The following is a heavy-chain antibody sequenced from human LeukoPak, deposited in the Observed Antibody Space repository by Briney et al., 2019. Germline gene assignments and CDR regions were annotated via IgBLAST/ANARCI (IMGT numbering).Heavy chain of an antibody. J-gene: IGHJ4*02. CDR3: ANSYYDSSGLNY. V-gene: IGHV3-30*18. Sequence: GGSLRLPCAASGFTFSSYGMHWVRQAPGKGLEWVAAISYDGSNKYYADSVKGRFTISRDSSKNTLYLQMNSLRAEDTAVYYCANSYYDSSGLNYWGQGTLVTVSS. CDR1: GFTFSSYG. CDR2: ISYDGSNK. D-gene: IGHD3-22*01.